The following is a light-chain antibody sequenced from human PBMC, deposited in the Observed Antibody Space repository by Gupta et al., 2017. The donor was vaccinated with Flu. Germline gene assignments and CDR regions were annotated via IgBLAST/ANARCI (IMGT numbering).Light chain of an antibody. Sequence: QSALTQPHSVSGSPGQSVTISCPGPSSDVGNYNYVSWYQHYPGKAPNLIIYDVTKRPSGVPDRFSGSKSGNSASLTISALQADDEGDYFCSSYAGAYTWVFGGGTKLTVL. J-gene: IGLJ3*02. CDR3: SSYAGAYTWV. CDR1: SSDVGNYNY. V-gene: IGLV2-11*01. CDR2: DVT.